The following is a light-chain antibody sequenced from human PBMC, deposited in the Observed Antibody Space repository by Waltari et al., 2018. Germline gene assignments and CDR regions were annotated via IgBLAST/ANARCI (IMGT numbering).Light chain of an antibody. CDR2: WAS. V-gene: IGKV4-1*01. CDR3: QQYYSTPPHT. CDR1: QRVLSSSNNKNY. J-gene: IGKJ2*01. Sequence: DIVMTQSPDSLAVSLGERATINCKSSQRVLSSSNNKNYLAWYQQKPGHPPKLLIYWASTRESGVPDRFSGSGSGTDFTLTISSLQAEDVAVYYCQQYYSTPPHTFGQGTKLEIK.